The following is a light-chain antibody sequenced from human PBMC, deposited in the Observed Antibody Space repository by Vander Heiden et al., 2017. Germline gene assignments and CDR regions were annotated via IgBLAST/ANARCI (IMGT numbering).Light chain of an antibody. V-gene: IGKV3-11*01. CDR3: QQRSNWPPIT. CDR2: DAS. CDR1: QSVSSY. Sequence: EIVLTQSPATLSLSPGERATLSCRASQSVSSYLAWYQQKPGQAPRLLIYDASNRATGIPARFSGSGFGKDFTLTISSRGPEDFAVYYCQQRSNWPPITFGQGTRLEIK. J-gene: IGKJ5*01.